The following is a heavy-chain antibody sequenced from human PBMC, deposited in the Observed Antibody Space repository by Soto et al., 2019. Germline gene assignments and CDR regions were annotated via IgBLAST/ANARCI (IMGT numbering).Heavy chain of an antibody. CDR3: AKGHSGGL. J-gene: IGHJ4*02. D-gene: IGHD6-25*01. CDR2: ISYDGSNK. V-gene: IGHV3-30*18. CDR1: GFTFSSSG. Sequence: QVQLVESGGGVVQPGRSLRLSCATYGFTFSSSGMHWVRQAPGKGLEWVAVISYDGSNKYYGDSVKGRFTISRDNSKNTLYLQMNSLRTEDTAVYYCAKGHSGGLWGQGTLVTVSS.